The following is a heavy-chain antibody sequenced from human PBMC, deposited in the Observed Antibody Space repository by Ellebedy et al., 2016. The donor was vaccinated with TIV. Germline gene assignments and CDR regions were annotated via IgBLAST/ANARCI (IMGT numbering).Heavy chain of an antibody. J-gene: IGHJ4*02. V-gene: IGHV3-21*04. CDR2: ISSSGNYI. CDR1: GFTFSTYN. Sequence: PGGSLRLSCAASGFTFSTYNMNWVRKAPGKGLEWVSSISSSGNYIFYADSVKGRFTISRDNAKNSLYLQMNSLSAEDTAIYYCAGSFDYWGQGTLVTVSS. CDR3: AGSFDY.